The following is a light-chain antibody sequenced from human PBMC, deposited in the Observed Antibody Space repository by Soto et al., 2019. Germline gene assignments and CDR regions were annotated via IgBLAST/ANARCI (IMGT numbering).Light chain of an antibody. J-gene: IGLJ1*01. Sequence: QSVLTQPASVSGSPGQSITISCTGTSSDVGGYNYVSWYQQHPGKAPKLMIYEVSNRPSGVSNRFSGSKSGNTASLTISGLQADDEADYYCLSYAGSYNFVFGSVTKVTVL. CDR2: EVS. V-gene: IGLV2-14*01. CDR3: LSYAGSYNFV. CDR1: SSDVGGYNY.